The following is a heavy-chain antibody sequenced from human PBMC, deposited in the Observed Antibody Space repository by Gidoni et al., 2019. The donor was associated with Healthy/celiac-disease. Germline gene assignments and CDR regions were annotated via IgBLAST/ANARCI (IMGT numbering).Heavy chain of an antibody. CDR1: GFTFSSYA. CDR2: ISGSGGST. D-gene: IGHD6-19*01. J-gene: IGHJ6*02. V-gene: IGHV3-23*01. CDR3: AKDVGSGWYYGMDV. Sequence: EVQLLESGGGLVQPGGPLRLSCAASGFTFSSYAMCWVRQAPGKGLEWVSAISGSGGSTYYADSVKGRFTISRDNSKNTLYLQMNSLRAEDTAVYYCAKDVGSGWYYGMDVWGQGTTVTVSS.